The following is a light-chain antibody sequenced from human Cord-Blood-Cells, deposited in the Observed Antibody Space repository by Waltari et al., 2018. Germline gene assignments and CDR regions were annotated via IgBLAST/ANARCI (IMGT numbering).Light chain of an antibody. J-gene: IGKJ1*01. CDR3: QQYGSSPAT. Sequence: EIVLTQSPGTLTLSPGERATLSCRASQSVSSIYLAWDQQKPGQAPRLLIYGASSRATGIPDRVSGSGSGTDFTLTISRLEPEDFAVYYCQQYGSSPATFGQGTKVEIK. V-gene: IGKV3-20*01. CDR2: GAS. CDR1: QSVSSIY.